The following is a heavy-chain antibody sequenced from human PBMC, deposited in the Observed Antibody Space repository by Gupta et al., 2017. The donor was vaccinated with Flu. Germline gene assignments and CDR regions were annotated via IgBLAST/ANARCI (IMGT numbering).Heavy chain of an antibody. Sequence: EVQLLESGGGLVQPGGSLRLSCAASGFTFSCNVMNWVRQAPGKGLEWVSYITTGGGSTFYADSVKGRFTISRDNSKNTLYLQMDSLRAEDTAVYYCAKRLPFSSGWYYLDYWGQGTLVTVSS. CDR2: ITTGGGST. CDR3: AKRLPFSSGWYYLDY. CDR1: GFTFSCNV. V-gene: IGHV3-23*01. D-gene: IGHD6-13*01. J-gene: IGHJ4*02.